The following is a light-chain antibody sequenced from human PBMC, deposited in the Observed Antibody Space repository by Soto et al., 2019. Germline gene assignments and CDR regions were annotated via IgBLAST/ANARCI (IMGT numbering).Light chain of an antibody. CDR3: CSYAGSSNWV. V-gene: IGLV2-23*01. Sequence: QSVLTQPASVSGSLGQSITISCTGTSSDVGSYNIVSWYQQHPGKVPKLIIYEGSSRPSGVSNRFSGPKSGNTAALTISGLQAEDEADYYCCSYAGSSNWVFGGGTQLTVL. CDR1: SSDVGSYNI. CDR2: EGS. J-gene: IGLJ3*02.